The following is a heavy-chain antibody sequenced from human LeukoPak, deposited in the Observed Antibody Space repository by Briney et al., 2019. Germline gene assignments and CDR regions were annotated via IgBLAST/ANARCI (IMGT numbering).Heavy chain of an antibody. J-gene: IGHJ4*02. CDR3: ARGVGPYLEWLLYFDY. D-gene: IGHD3-3*01. Sequence: PSETLSLTCAVYGGSFSGYYWSWIRQPPGKGLEWLGEINHSGSTNYNPSLKSRVTISVDTSKNQFSLKLSSVTAADTAVYYCARGVGPYLEWLLYFDYWGQGTLVTVSS. V-gene: IGHV4-34*01. CDR2: INHSGST. CDR1: GGSFSGYY.